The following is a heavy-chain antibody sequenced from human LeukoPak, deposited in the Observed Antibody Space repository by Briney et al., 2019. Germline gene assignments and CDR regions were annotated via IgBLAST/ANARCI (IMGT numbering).Heavy chain of an antibody. CDR3: ASPAVYCSSTSCYAHAFDI. J-gene: IGHJ3*02. CDR2: ISAYNGNT. V-gene: IGHV1-18*01. D-gene: IGHD2-2*01. Sequence: ASVKVSCKASGYTFTSNGISWVRQAPGQGLEWMGWISAYNGNTNYAQKLQGRVTMTTDTSTSTAYMELRSLRSDDTAVYYCASPAVYCSSTSCYAHAFDIWGQGTMVTVSS. CDR1: GYTFTSNG.